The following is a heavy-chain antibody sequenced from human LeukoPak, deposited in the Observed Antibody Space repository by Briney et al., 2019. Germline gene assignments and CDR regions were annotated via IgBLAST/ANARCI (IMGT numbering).Heavy chain of an antibody. CDR1: DGSTTSRNYY. CDR2: IYYDGTT. J-gene: IGHJ6*02. Sequence: PSETLSLTCTVADGSTTSRNYYWGWIRQPPGKGLEWIGNIYYDGTTYYNPSLKSRVTISIDTSKNQFSLDLSSVTAADTAVYYCARLHYYHGMDVWGQGTTVIVSS. V-gene: IGHV4-39*01. CDR3: ARLHYYHGMDV.